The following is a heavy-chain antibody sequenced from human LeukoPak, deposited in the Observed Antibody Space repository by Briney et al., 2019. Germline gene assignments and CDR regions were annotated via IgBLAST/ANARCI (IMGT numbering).Heavy chain of an antibody. Sequence: PGGSLRLSCAASGFAFTKFGMHWVRQGPGKGLQWVAIISYDGNKNKYADSVKGRFTISRDNSKSTVYLQMSSLRAEDTAVYYCASPGGYCSSTSCYGAFDIWGQGTMVTVSS. CDR1: GFAFTKFG. V-gene: IGHV3-30*03. D-gene: IGHD2-2*01. CDR2: ISYDGNKN. CDR3: ASPGGYCSSTSCYGAFDI. J-gene: IGHJ3*02.